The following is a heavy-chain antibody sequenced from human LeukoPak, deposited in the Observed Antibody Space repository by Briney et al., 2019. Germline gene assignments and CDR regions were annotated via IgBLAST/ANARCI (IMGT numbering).Heavy chain of an antibody. CDR2: ISYDGNNK. Sequence: HPGRSLRLSCVASGFSFGNFAMHWVRQAPGKGLEWMAVISYDGNNKDYTDSVKGRFTISRDNSKNTLYLQMNSLRNEDTAVYYCARGFYFGSGSYPGLWGQGTLVTVSS. V-gene: IGHV3-30-3*01. J-gene: IGHJ4*02. CDR1: GFSFGNFA. D-gene: IGHD3-10*01. CDR3: ARGFYFGSGSYPGL.